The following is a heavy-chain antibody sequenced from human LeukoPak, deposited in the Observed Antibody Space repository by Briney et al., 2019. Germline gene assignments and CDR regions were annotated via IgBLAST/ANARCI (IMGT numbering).Heavy chain of an antibody. CDR2: INPNSGGT. CDR1: GYTFTNYY. CDR3: ARTPYYSRPYYFDY. J-gene: IGHJ4*02. D-gene: IGHD4-11*01. Sequence: ASVKVSCKASGYTFTNYYMHWVRQAPGQGLEWMGWINPNSGGTKYAQKFQGRVTMTRDTSISTAYMDLSRLRSDDTAVYYCARTPYYSRPYYFDYWGQGTLVTVSS. V-gene: IGHV1-2*02.